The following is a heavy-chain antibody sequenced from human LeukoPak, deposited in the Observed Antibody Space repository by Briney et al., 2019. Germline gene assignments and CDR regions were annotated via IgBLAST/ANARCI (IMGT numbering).Heavy chain of an antibody. J-gene: IGHJ4*02. V-gene: IGHV3-33*03. D-gene: IGHD6-13*01. Sequence: GGSLRLSCAASRFTFSSYGMHWVRQAPGKGLEWVAVIWYDGSNKYYADSVKGRFTISRDNAKNSLYLQMNSLRAEDTAIYYCAKDRSDNTTWYLGDYWGQGTLVAVSS. CDR2: IWYDGSNK. CDR3: AKDRSDNTTWYLGDY. CDR1: RFTFSSYG.